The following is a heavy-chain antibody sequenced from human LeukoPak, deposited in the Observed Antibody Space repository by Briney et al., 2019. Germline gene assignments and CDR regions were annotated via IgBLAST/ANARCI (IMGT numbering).Heavy chain of an antibody. D-gene: IGHD3-16*01. CDR1: GVSISSGSYY. CDR2: IYNSGST. CDR3: ARESDYAYVWGSSFDI. J-gene: IGHJ3*02. V-gene: IGHV4-61*10. Sequence: SETLSLTCTASGVSISSGSYYWSWIRQPAGKGLEWIGRIYNSGSTNYNPSLKSRVTISVDTSKNQFSLKLSSVTAADTAVYYCARESDYAYVWGSSFDIWGQGTMVTVSS.